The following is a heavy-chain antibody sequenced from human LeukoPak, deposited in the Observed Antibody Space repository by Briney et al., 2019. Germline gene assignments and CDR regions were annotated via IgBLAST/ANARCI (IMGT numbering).Heavy chain of an antibody. CDR1: GYTFTSYG. D-gene: IGHD4-17*01. Sequence: ASVKVSCKASGYTFTSYGISWVRQAPGQGLEWMGWISAYNGNTNYAQKLQGRVTMTTDTSTSTAYMELRSLRSDDTAVYYCARDRVGGPVTTVTILIWGQGTMVTVSS. CDR3: ARDRVGGPVTTVTILI. V-gene: IGHV1-18*01. J-gene: IGHJ3*02. CDR2: ISAYNGNT.